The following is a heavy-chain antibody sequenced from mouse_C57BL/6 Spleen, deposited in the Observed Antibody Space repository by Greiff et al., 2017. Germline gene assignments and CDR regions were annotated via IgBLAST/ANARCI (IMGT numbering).Heavy chain of an antibody. D-gene: IGHD3-3*01. Sequence: QVQLQQSGAELVMPGASVKLSCKASGYTFTSYWMHWVKQRPGQGLEWIGEIDPSDSYTNCNQKFKGKSTLTVDKSSSTAYMQLSSLTSEDSAVYYCARFPLGVWGTGTTVTVSS. CDR1: GYTFTSYW. J-gene: IGHJ1*03. CDR3: ARFPLGV. CDR2: IDPSDSYT. V-gene: IGHV1-69*01.